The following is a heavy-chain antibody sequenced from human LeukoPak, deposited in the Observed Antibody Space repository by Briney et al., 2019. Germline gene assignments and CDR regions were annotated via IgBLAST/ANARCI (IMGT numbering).Heavy chain of an antibody. V-gene: IGHV5-51*01. CDR1: GYIFTSYW. Sequence: GEALKISCQGSGYIFTSYWIGWARQVPGKGLEWMGIIYPGDSNVKYSPPFQGQVTIYIDTSISTAYLQWSSLEASDAAIYFCAKQGDYSGGRDVWGQGTTVTVSS. D-gene: IGHD4-11*01. CDR2: IYPGDSNV. J-gene: IGHJ6*02. CDR3: AKQGDYSGGRDV.